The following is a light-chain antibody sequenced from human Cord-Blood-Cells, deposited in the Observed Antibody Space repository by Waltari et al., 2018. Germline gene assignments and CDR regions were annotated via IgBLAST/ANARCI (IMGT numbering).Light chain of an antibody. J-gene: IGLJ1*01. Sequence: QSALTQPASVSGSPGQSNTIPCTGTSSDVGSDNLVSWYQQTPGKAPNLMIYEGSKRPSGVSNRFSGSKSGNTASLTISGLQAEDEADYYCCSYAGSSYVFGTGTKVTVL. CDR3: CSYAGSSYV. CDR2: EGS. CDR1: SSDVGSDNL. V-gene: IGLV2-23*01.